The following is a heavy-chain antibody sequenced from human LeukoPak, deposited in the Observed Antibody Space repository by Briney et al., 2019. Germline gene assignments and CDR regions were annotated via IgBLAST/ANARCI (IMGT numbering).Heavy chain of an antibody. D-gene: IGHD3-3*01. V-gene: IGHV1-69*04. CDR1: GGTFSSYA. CDR3: AREKVDSYDFWSGYYPYYYYGMDV. J-gene: IGHJ6*02. CDR2: IIPILGIA. Sequence: ASVKVSCKASGGTFSSYAISWVRQAPGQGLEWMGRIIPILGIANYAQKFQGRVTITADKSTSTAYMELRSLRSDDTAVYYCAREKVDSYDFWSGYYPYYYYGMDVWGQGTTVTVSS.